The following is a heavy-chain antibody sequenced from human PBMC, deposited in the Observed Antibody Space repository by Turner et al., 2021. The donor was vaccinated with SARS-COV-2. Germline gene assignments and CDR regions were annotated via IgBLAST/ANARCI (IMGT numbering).Heavy chain of an antibody. CDR3: VKVTNSWFYFDK. V-gene: IGHV3-23*01. CDR2: ISGSGANT. D-gene: IGHD6-13*01. CDR1: GFTFNSYA. J-gene: IGHJ4*02. Sequence: EVQLLESGGGLVQPGVSLTLSCAASGFTFNSYAMSWVRQAPGTGLQWVSVISGSGANTYYADSVKGRFTISRDNSKNMLYLEMSSPRVEDTAIYYCVKVTNSWFYFDKWGQGSLVNVSP.